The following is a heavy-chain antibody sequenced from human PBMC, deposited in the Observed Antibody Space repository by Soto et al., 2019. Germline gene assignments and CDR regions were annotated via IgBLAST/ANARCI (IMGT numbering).Heavy chain of an antibody. CDR3: ARPNSSGWNCPLDI. V-gene: IGHV4-39*01. CDR1: GGSVSGNTYY. J-gene: IGHJ3*02. Sequence: QLQLQESGPGLVKPSETLSLTCTVSGGSVSGNTYYWGWIRQPPGKGLEWIGTIHYGGSTYYNPSLKSRVTMSVDTSKNQFSLKLSSVTAADTAVYYCARPNSSGWNCPLDIWGQGTMVTVSS. D-gene: IGHD6-19*01. CDR2: IHYGGST.